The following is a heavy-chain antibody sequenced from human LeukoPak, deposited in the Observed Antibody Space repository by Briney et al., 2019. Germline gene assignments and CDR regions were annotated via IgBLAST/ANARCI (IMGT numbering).Heavy chain of an antibody. J-gene: IGHJ6*04. CDR3: AELGITMIGGV. D-gene: IGHD3-10*02. CDR2: ISASGGST. CDR1: GFTFSSYG. V-gene: IGHV3-23*01. Sequence: GGSLRLSCAASGFTFSSYGMSWVRQAPGKGLEWVSDISASGGSTYYADSVKGRFTISRDNSKNTLSLQMNRLSAEDTAVYYCAELGITMIGGVWGKGTTVTISS.